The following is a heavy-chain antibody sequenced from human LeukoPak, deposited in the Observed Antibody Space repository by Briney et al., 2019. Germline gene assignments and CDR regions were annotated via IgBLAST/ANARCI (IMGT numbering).Heavy chain of an antibody. D-gene: IGHD6-19*01. Sequence: SVKVSCKASGGTFSSYAISWVRQAPGQGLEWMGRIIPILGIANYAQKFQGRVTITADKSTSTAYMELSSLRSEDTAVYYCAKDYGRRQWLVHGDYWGQGTLVTVSS. J-gene: IGHJ4*02. V-gene: IGHV1-69*04. CDR2: IIPILGIA. CDR3: AKDYGRRQWLVHGDY. CDR1: GGTFSSYA.